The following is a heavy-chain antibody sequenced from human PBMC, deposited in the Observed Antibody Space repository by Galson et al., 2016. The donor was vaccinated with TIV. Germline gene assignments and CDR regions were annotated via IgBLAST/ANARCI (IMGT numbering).Heavy chain of an antibody. V-gene: IGHV3-23*01. CDR2: ISGSGGIT. J-gene: IGHJ3*02. D-gene: IGHD4-23*01. Sequence: SLRLSCAASGFTFNNYAMHWVRQAPGKGLEWVSGISGSGGITYIAESVKGRFAISRDNSRDTLYLQLNSLRAEDTAVYYCAKGRNYGGDALESWGQGTMVTVSS. CDR1: GFTFNNYA. CDR3: AKGRNYGGDALES.